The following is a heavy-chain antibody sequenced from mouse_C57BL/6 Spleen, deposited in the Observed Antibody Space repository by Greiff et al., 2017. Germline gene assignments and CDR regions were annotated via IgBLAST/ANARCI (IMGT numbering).Heavy chain of an antibody. V-gene: IGHV2-2*01. Sequence: VQRVESGPGLVQPSQCLSITCTVSGFSFTSYGVHWVRQSPGKGLEWLGVIWSGGSTDYNAAFISRLSISKDNTKSQVFFKMNRLQADDTAIYYCARNQNYMDYWGQGTSVTVSS. J-gene: IGHJ4*01. CDR2: IWSGGST. CDR1: GFSFTSYG. D-gene: IGHD1-3*01. CDR3: ARNQNYMDY.